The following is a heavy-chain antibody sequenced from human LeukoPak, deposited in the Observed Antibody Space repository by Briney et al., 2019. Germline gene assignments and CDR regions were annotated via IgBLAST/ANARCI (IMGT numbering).Heavy chain of an antibody. CDR2: ISSSSGYT. D-gene: IGHD2-15*01. V-gene: IGHV3-21*01. CDR1: GFTFSSYS. CDR3: ARDSPADCSGGNCYADFEH. J-gene: IGHJ1*01. Sequence: GGSLRLSCAASGFTFSSYSMSWVRQAPGKGLEWVSSISSSSGYTYYADSVKGRFTISRDNAKNTLYLQMNSLRAADTAVYYCARDSPADCSGGNCYADFEHWGQGTMVTVSS.